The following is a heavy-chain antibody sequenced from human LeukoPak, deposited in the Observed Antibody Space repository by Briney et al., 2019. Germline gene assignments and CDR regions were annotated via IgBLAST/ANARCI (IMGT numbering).Heavy chain of an antibody. V-gene: IGHV3-23*01. CDR3: AKGSAQYYFDS. Sequence: GGSLRLSCAASGFTFSSYAMYWVRQAPGKGLEWVSAIIESGESTYYTDSVKGRFTISRDNSENTLYLQMNSLRAEDTAFYYCAKGSAQYYFDSWGQGTLVTVSS. D-gene: IGHD3-10*01. CDR2: IIESGEST. CDR1: GFTFSSYA. J-gene: IGHJ4*02.